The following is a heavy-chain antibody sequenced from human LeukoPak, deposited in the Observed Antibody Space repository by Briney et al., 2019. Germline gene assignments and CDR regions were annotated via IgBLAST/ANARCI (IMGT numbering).Heavy chain of an antibody. D-gene: IGHD3-3*01. V-gene: IGHV3-23*01. CDR1: GFTFSSYA. CDR2: IGGSGGST. CDR3: ATDRGWRTSGYYLYYFEY. J-gene: IGHJ4*02. Sequence: GGSLRLSCAASGFTFSSYAMSWVRQAPGKGLEWVSAIGGSGGSTYYADSVRGRFTISRDNTMNSLYLQMSSLRAEDTAVYYCATDRGWRTSGYYLYYFEYWGQGTLVTYSS.